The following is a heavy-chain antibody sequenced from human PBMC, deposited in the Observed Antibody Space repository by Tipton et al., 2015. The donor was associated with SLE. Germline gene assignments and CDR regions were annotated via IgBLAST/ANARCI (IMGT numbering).Heavy chain of an antibody. J-gene: IGHJ4*02. CDR2: GYTSGST. CDR1: GGSISHGMYD. CDR3: AGSGYFNRWIDH. Sequence: TLSLTFTVSGGSISHGMYDYNWIRQPAGKGLEWIGRGYTSGSTTYNPSLKSRVTISVDTSKNQFSLKLSSVTAADTAVYYCAGSGYFNRWIDHWGQGTLVTVSS. V-gene: IGHV4-61*02. D-gene: IGHD3-22*01.